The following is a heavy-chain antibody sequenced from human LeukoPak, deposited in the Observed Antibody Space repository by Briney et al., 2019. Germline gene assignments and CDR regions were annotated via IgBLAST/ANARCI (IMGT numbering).Heavy chain of an antibody. V-gene: IGHV3-30*18. CDR1: GFTFSNFG. J-gene: IGHJ5*02. D-gene: IGHD6-13*01. CDR2: ISYDGSNK. CDR3: AKDPPTTSAAGALGAP. Sequence: PGRSLRLSCEASGFTFSNFGMHWVRQAPGKGLEWVAVISYDGSNKYYADSVKGRFTISRDNSKNTLYLQMNSLRAEDTAVYYCAKDPPTTSAAGALGAPWGQGTLVTISS.